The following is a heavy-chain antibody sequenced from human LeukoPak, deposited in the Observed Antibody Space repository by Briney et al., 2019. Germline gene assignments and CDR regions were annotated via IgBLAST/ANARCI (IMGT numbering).Heavy chain of an antibody. V-gene: IGHV1-69*04. CDR2: IIPILGIA. Sequence: EASVKVSCKASGGTFSSYAISWVRQAPGQGLEWMGRIIPILGIANYAQKFQGRVTITADKSTSTAYMELSGLRSEDTAVYYCARDTIVGATREYFDYWGQGTLVTVSS. CDR1: GGTFSSYA. J-gene: IGHJ4*02. CDR3: ARDTIVGATREYFDY. D-gene: IGHD1-26*01.